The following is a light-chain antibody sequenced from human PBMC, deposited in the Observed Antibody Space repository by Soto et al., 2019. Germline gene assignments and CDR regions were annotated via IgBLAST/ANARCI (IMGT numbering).Light chain of an antibody. CDR2: GAS. Sequence: IQLTQSPSSLSASIGDRVTITCRASQGINTYLAWYQQSPGKAPKLLIYGASTLQSGVPSRFSGSGSGTHFTLAITSLQPEDFATYYCRQLSSSPQTFGQGTKLEIK. CDR1: QGINTY. CDR3: RQLSSSPQT. V-gene: IGKV1-9*01. J-gene: IGKJ2*01.